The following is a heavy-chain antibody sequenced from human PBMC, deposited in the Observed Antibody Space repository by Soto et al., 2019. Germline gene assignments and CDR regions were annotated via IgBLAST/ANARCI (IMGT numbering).Heavy chain of an antibody. Sequence: QLQLQESGSGLVKPSQTLSLTCAVSGGSISSGGYSWSWIRQPPGKGLEWIGYIYHSGSTYYNSSLTSRVTISVARSKKQCSLKMTSVTAAVTAVYYCARVPTPWGQGTMVTVSS. D-gene: IGHD2-2*01. CDR3: ARVPTP. CDR2: IYHSGST. CDR1: GGSISSGGYS. V-gene: IGHV4-30-2*01. J-gene: IGHJ5*02.